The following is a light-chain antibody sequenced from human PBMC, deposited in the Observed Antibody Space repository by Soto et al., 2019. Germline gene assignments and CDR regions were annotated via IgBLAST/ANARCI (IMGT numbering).Light chain of an antibody. Sequence: QSALTQPAPVSASPGQSITISCSGSRSDVGGYDYVSWYQQHPGKAPKLVIYEVNNRPSGVSDRFSGSKSGNTASLTISGVQADDEADYYCSSYRDTSKLVFGPGTKLTVL. CDR2: EVN. J-gene: IGLJ1*01. CDR1: RSDVGGYDY. V-gene: IGLV2-14*01. CDR3: SSYRDTSKLV.